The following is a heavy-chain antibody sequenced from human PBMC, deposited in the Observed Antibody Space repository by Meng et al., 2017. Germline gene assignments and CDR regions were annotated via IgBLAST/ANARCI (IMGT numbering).Heavy chain of an antibody. Sequence: GESLKISCAASAFNFSSYAMHWVRQAPGKGLEWVAVMSYDGGNKYYADSVKGRITISRDNSKNTLYLQINSLKTEDTAVYYCTTEIIVVATIFPHTDYWGQGTLVTVSS. V-gene: IGHV3-30*04. CDR2: MSYDGGNK. D-gene: IGHD5-12*01. J-gene: IGHJ4*02. CDR3: TTEIIVVATIFPHTDY. CDR1: AFNFSSYA.